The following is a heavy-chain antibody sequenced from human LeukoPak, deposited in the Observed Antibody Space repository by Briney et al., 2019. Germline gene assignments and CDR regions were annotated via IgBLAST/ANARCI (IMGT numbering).Heavy chain of an antibody. CDR1: GFTFGDYT. V-gene: IGHV3-9*01. Sequence: GGSLRLSCVTSGFTFGDYTMHWVRQVPGKGLEWLSGITWDGGNIAYADSVKGRFTISRDNAKSSLYLQMNSLRNEDTAFYFCAKGYTFHGVAHDSGYFDYWGQGTLVTVSS. D-gene: IGHD3-3*01. J-gene: IGHJ4*02. CDR2: ITWDGGNI. CDR3: AKGYTFHGVAHDSGYFDY.